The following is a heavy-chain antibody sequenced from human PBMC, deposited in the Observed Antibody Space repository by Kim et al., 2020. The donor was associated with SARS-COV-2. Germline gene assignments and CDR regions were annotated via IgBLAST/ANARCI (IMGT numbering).Heavy chain of an antibody. CDR3: ARGQQLVRYWYFDL. Sequence: GGSLRLSCAASGFTFSSYAMSWVRQAPGKGLEWVSGISGSGTTTFHADSVKGRFTISRDNSKKTLHLQMNSLRAEDTAIYYCARGQQLVRYWYFDLWGRGTLVTVSS. CDR2: ISGSGTTT. CDR1: GFTFSSYA. J-gene: IGHJ2*01. V-gene: IGHV3-23*01. D-gene: IGHD1-1*01.